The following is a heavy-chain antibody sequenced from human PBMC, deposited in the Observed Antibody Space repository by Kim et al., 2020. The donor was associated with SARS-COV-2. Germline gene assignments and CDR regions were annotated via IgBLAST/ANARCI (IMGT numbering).Heavy chain of an antibody. CDR1: GIPFSNAW. V-gene: IGHV3-15*01. D-gene: IGHD2-2*01. Sequence: GGSLRLSCAVSGIPFSNAWMNWVRQAPGRGLEWVGRIKSLSDGGTSDYAAPVKGRFTISRDDSKHTLYLHMNSLKSEAAGDCSCTTVSMRCGQGTPVTVS. CDR2: IKSLSDGGTS. CDR3: TTVSMR. J-gene: IGHJ4*02.